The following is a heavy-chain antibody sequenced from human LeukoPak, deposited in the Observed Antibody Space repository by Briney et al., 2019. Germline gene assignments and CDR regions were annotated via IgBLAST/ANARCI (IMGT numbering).Heavy chain of an antibody. V-gene: IGHV4-59*01. Sequence: SETLSLTCTVSGVSISNYYWSWIRQPPGKGLEWIGYIYYSGSTNYNPSLKSRVTISVDTSKNQFSLKLSSVTAADTAVYYCARVGGTNYYYYGMDVWGQGTTVTVSS. CDR2: IYYSGST. CDR1: GVSISNYY. J-gene: IGHJ6*02. D-gene: IGHD1-26*01. CDR3: ARVGGTNYYYYGMDV.